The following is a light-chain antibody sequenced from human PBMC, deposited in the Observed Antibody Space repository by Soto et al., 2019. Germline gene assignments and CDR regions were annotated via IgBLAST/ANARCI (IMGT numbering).Light chain of an antibody. CDR2: GAS. CDR1: QSVSSSY. Sequence: EIVLTQSPGTLSLSPGERATLSCRASQSVSSSYLAWYQQTPGQAPRLLIYGASSRATGIPDRFSGSGSGTDFTLTISRLEPEDFAVYYCQQYGSPPFTFGPGTKVDIK. V-gene: IGKV3-20*01. CDR3: QQYGSPPFT. J-gene: IGKJ3*01.